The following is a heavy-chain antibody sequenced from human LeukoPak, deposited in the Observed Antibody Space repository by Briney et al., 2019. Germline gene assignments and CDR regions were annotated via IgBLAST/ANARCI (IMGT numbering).Heavy chain of an antibody. Sequence: ASVKVSCKASGYTFTSYGISRVRQAPGQGLEWMGWISAYNGNTNYAQKLQGRVTMTTDTSTSTAYMELRSLRSDDTAVYYCARDRAHCSGGSCYSPNWFDPWGQGTLVTVSS. J-gene: IGHJ5*02. CDR2: ISAYNGNT. CDR3: ARDRAHCSGGSCYSPNWFDP. D-gene: IGHD2-15*01. V-gene: IGHV1-18*01. CDR1: GYTFTSYG.